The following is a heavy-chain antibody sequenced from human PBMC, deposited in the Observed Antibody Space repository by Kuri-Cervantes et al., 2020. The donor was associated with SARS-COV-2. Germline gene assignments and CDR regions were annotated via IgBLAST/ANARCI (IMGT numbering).Heavy chain of an antibody. CDR2: ITISGLST. V-gene: IGHV3-23*01. Sequence: GGSLRLSCAASGFTFSSYAMSWFRQAPGKGLEWVSTITISGLSTHYADSVKGRFTISRDNSKNTVYLQMNSLRADDTAVYYCAKIAGYNSGWYDDWGQGTLVTVSS. D-gene: IGHD6-19*01. CDR3: AKIAGYNSGWYDD. J-gene: IGHJ5*02. CDR1: GFTFSSYA.